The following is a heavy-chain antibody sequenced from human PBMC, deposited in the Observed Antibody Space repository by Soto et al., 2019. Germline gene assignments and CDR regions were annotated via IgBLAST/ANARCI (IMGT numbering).Heavy chain of an antibody. CDR3: AKDRGKRQLLATYYYYYGMDV. Sequence: GGSLRLSCAASGFTFSSYGMHWVRQAPGKGLEWVAVISYDGSNKYYADSVKGRFTISRDNSKNTLYLQMNSLRAEDTAVYYCAKDRGKRQLLATYYYYYGMDVWGQGTTVTVSS. CDR2: ISYDGSNK. CDR1: GFTFSSYG. D-gene: IGHD6-13*01. J-gene: IGHJ6*02. V-gene: IGHV3-30*18.